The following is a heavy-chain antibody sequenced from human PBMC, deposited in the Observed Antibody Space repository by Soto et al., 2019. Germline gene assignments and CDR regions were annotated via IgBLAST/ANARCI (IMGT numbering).Heavy chain of an antibody. CDR1: GFSLSTSGVG. J-gene: IGHJ3*01. D-gene: IGHD2-15*01. CDR2: IYGDGDK. V-gene: IGHV2-5*02. CDR3: AHRVVVSGSITRAFDF. Sequence: QITLKESGPTLAKPTQTLTLTCTFTGFSLSTSGVGVGWIRQPPGKALEWLALIYGDGDKRYTPSLKSRLTITKETPKDPVVLTMTTVDPVDTATYYWAHRVVVSGSITRAFDFWGQGTMVTVSS.